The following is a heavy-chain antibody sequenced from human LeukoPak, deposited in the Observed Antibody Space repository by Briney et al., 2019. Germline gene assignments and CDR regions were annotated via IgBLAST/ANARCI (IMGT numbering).Heavy chain of an antibody. CDR1: GGPISSGGYY. CDR3: ARVLWSAYVNFDY. D-gene: IGHD3-3*01. J-gene: IGHJ4*02. Sequence: SQTLSLTCTVSGGPISSGGYYWSWIRQHPGKGLEWIGYIYYSGSTYYNPSLKSRVTISVDTSKNQFSLKLSSVTAADTAMYYCARVLWSAYVNFDYWGQGTLVTVSS. CDR2: IYYSGST. V-gene: IGHV4-31*03.